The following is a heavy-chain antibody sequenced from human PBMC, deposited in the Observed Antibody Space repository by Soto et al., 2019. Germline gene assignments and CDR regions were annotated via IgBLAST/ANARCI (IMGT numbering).Heavy chain of an antibody. CDR1: GYSFTSYW. J-gene: IGHJ6*02. V-gene: IGHV5-51*01. CDR3: ARLGRSSSLRNFYGMDV. CDR2: IYPGDSDT. Sequence: GESLKISCKGSGYSFTSYWIGWVRQMPGKGLEWMGIIYPGDSDTRYSPSFQGQVTISADKSISTAYLQWSSLKASDTAMYYCARLGRSSSLRNFYGMDVWGQGTTVTVS. D-gene: IGHD6-6*01.